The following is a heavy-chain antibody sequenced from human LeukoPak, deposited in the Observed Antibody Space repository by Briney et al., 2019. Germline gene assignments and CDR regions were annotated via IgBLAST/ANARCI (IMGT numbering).Heavy chain of an antibody. V-gene: IGHV1-46*01. CDR2: IDTSDGNT. CDR3: ARASYCSDGSCYSDY. J-gene: IGHJ4*02. Sequence: ASVKVSCKASGYTFTTYHMHWVRQAPGQGLEWVGMIDTSDGNTIYAQKVKGRVTMTTDTSTSTAYMELRSLKSDDTAVYYCARASYCSDGSCYSDYWGQGTLVTVSS. D-gene: IGHD2-15*01. CDR1: GYTFTTYH.